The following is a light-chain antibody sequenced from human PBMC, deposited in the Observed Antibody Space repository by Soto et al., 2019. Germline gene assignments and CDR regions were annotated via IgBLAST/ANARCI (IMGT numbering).Light chain of an antibody. J-gene: IGKJ4*01. CDR1: QSISSY. CDR2: DAS. V-gene: IGKV3-11*01. Sequence: EIVLTQSPATLSLSPGERATLSCRASQSISSYLAWYQQKPGQAPRLLIYDASNRATGIPARFSGSGSGTDFTLTISSLEPEDFAVYYCQQCNHWPLTFGGGTKVDIK. CDR3: QQCNHWPLT.